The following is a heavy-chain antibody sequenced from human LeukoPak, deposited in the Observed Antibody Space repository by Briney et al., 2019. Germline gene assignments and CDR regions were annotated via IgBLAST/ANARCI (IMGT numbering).Heavy chain of an antibody. Sequence: GGSLRLSCAASGFTFSSYAMSWVRQAPGMGLEWVSAISGSGGSTYYADSVKGRFTISRDNSKNTLYLQMNSLRAEDTAVYYCARKTMVRGVTWGQGTLVTVSS. CDR2: ISGSGGST. D-gene: IGHD3-10*01. CDR3: ARKTMVRGVT. V-gene: IGHV3-23*01. CDR1: GFTFSSYA. J-gene: IGHJ5*02.